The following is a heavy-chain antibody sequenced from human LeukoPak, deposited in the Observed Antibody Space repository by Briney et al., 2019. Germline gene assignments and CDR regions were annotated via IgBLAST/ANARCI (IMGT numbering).Heavy chain of an antibody. CDR1: GGSISSSSYY. CDR2: IYYSGST. J-gene: IGHJ5*02. CDR3: ASRYYYYGSGGGVPYRWFDP. D-gene: IGHD3-10*01. Sequence: SETLSLTCTVSGGSISSSSYYWGWIRQPPGKGLEWIGSIYYSGSTYYNPSLKSRVTISVDTSKNQFSLKLGSVTAADTAVYYCASRYYYYGSGGGVPYRWFDPWGQGTLVTVSS. V-gene: IGHV4-39*07.